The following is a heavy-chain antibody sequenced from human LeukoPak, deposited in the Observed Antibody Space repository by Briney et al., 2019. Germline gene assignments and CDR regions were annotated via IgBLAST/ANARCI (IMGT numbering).Heavy chain of an antibody. CDR1: GFTFSSYS. Sequence: PGGSLRLSCAASGFTFSSYSMNWVRQAPGKGLEWVSSISSSSSHIYYADSVKGRFTISRDNAKNSLYLQMNSLRAEDTAVYYCARESLPGYQLLRVATNYYYYYGMDVWGKGTTVTVSS. D-gene: IGHD2-2*01. J-gene: IGHJ6*04. CDR2: ISSSSSHI. V-gene: IGHV3-21*01. CDR3: ARESLPGYQLLRVATNYYYYYGMDV.